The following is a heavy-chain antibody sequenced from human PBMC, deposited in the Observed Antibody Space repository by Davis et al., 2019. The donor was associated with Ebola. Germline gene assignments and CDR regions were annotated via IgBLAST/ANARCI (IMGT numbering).Heavy chain of an antibody. Sequence: SETLSLTCTVSGGSISSYYWSWIRQPPGKGLEWIGEVDHSGSTNFNPSFKSRVIVSEDASKNQFSLKLTSLTAADTAVYYCARVRTGPDGYLDYWGQGILVTVSS. J-gene: IGHJ4*02. CDR2: VDHSGST. CDR1: GGSISSYY. CDR3: ARVRTGPDGYLDY. V-gene: IGHV4-34*01. D-gene: IGHD1/OR15-1a*01.